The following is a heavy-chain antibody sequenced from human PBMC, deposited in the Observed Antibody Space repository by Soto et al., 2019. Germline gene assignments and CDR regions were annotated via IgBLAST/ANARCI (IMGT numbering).Heavy chain of an antibody. D-gene: IGHD3-16*01. J-gene: IGHJ6*02. CDR2: IFPGDSDT. Sequence: GESLKISWQASGYSFTTYWLGWVRQMPGKGLEWMGIIFPGDSDTRYSPSFQGQVTLSVDKSTTTAYLQWSSLRASDSAMYYCARPEQRWGAHGSYYHVDVWGQGTTVTVSS. CDR3: ARPEQRWGAHGSYYHVDV. CDR1: GYSFTTYW. V-gene: IGHV5-51*01.